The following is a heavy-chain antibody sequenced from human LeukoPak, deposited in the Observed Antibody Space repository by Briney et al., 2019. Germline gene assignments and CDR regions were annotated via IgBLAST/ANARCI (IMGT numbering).Heavy chain of an antibody. CDR3: ARDRGRWPHDAFDI. J-gene: IGHJ3*02. CDR1: GFTFSSYS. V-gene: IGHV3-21*01. Sequence: GGSLRLSCAASGFTFSSYSMNWARQVPGKGLEWVSSISSSSIYIYYADSVKGRFTISRDNAKNSLYLQMNSLRAEDTAVYYCARDRGRWPHDAFDIWGHGTMVTVSS. D-gene: IGHD3-10*01. CDR2: ISSSSIYI.